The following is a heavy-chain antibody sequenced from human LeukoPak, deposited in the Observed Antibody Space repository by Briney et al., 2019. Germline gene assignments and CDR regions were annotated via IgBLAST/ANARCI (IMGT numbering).Heavy chain of an antibody. CDR2: INPNSGGT. V-gene: IGHV1-2*02. Sequence: ASVKVSCKASGGTFSSYAISWVRQAPGQGLEWMGWINPNSGGTNYAQKFQGRVTMTRDTSISTAYMELSRLRSDDTAVYYCAREAAVAGTGGYFDYWGQGTLVTVSS. J-gene: IGHJ4*02. CDR3: AREAAVAGTGGYFDY. D-gene: IGHD6-19*01. CDR1: GGTFSSYA.